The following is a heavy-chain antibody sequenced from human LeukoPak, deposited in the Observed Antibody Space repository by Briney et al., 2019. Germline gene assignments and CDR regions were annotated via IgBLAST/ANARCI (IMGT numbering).Heavy chain of an antibody. CDR3: AKVTTMIVVVVGAFDI. D-gene: IGHD3-22*01. CDR2: ISGSGGST. Sequence: PGGSLRLSCAASGFTFSSYAMSWVRQAPGKGPEWVSAISGSGGSTYYADSVKGRFAISRDNSKNTLYLQMNSLRAEDTAVYYCAKVTTMIVVVVGAFDIWGQGTMVTVSS. CDR1: GFTFSSYA. J-gene: IGHJ3*02. V-gene: IGHV3-23*01.